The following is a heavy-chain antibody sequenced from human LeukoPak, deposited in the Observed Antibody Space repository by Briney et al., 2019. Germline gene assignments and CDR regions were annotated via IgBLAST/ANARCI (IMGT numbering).Heavy chain of an antibody. CDR1: GVSMRSYR. CDR2: INYSGIT. Sequence: SETLSLTCTVSGVSMRSYRWSWIRQPPGKGLEWIGDINYSGITNYNPSLKSRVIISVDTSKKQFSLKLPSVTAADTAVYYCARDQQPSDDWGPGTLVTVSS. CDR3: ARDQQPSDD. J-gene: IGHJ4*02. D-gene: IGHD5-18*01. V-gene: IGHV4-59*01.